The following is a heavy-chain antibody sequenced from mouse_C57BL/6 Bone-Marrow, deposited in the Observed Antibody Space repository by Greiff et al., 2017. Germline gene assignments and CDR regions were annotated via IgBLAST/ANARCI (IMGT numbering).Heavy chain of an antibody. CDR2: IYPRSGNT. Sequence: QVQLQQSGAELVRPGASVKLSCKASGYTFTSYGISWVKQRTGQGLEWIGEIYPRSGNTYYNEKFKGKATLTADKSSSTAYMQLRSLASEDSAVYVCARVIYCYGPGWFAYWGQGTLVTVSA. CDR3: ARVIYCYGPGWFAY. J-gene: IGHJ3*01. V-gene: IGHV1-81*01. D-gene: IGHD1-1*01. CDR1: GYTFTSYG.